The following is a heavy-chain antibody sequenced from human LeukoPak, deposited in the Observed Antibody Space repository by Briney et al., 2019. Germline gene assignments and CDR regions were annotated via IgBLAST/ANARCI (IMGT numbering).Heavy chain of an antibody. CDR2: ISTSGNT. V-gene: IGHV4-4*07. D-gene: IGHD2-2*03. CDR3: ARGTTVDINFDY. Sequence: PSGTLSLTCTVSGGSITGYYWSWIRQPAGKGLEWIGRISTSGNTNYNPSLKTRVTMSVDTSKTQFSLNLTSLTAADTAVYYCARGTTVDINFDYWGQGTLVTVSS. CDR1: GGSITGYY. J-gene: IGHJ4*02.